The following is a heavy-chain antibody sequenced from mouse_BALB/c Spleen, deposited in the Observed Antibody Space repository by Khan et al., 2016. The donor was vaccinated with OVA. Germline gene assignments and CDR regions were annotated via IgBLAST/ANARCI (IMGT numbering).Heavy chain of an antibody. CDR3: ARADDYDLFPY. CDR2: IDPENGNT. V-gene: IGHV14-1*02. Sequence: VRLQQSGAELVRPGALVKLSCKASGFNIKDYYMNWVKQRPEQGLEWIGWIDPENGNTIYDPKFQGKASITADTSSNTAYLQLSSLTSEDTAVYYCARADDYDLFPYWGQGTLVTVSA. CDR1: GFNIKDYY. J-gene: IGHJ3*01. D-gene: IGHD2-4*01.